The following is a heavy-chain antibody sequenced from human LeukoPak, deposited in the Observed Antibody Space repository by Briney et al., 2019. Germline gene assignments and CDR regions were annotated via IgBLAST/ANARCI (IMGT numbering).Heavy chain of an antibody. CDR2: INPNSGGT. CDR3: ARSRDGYNRAEYFQH. V-gene: IGHV1-2*06. D-gene: IGHD5-24*01. J-gene: IGHJ1*01. Sequence: GPVKVSCKASGGTFSSYAISWVRQAPGQGLEWMGRINPNSGGTNYAQKFQGRVTMTRDTSISTAYMELSRLRSDDTAVYYCARSRDGYNRAEYFQHWGQGTLVTVSS. CDR1: GGTFSSYA.